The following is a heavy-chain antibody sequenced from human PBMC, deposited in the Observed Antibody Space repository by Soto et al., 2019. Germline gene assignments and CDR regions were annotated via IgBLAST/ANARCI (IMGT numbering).Heavy chain of an antibody. J-gene: IGHJ6*02. V-gene: IGHV3-23*01. D-gene: IGHD2-15*01. CDR2: ITGSGGST. Sequence: GGSLRLSCVVSGFTFSSYGMTWVRQAPGKGLEWVAAITGSGGSTYYADSVKGRFTISRDNSKNTLYLQMNSLRADDTAVYYHYCSGAYGMDVWGQGTTVTVSS. CDR3: YCSGAYGMDV. CDR1: GFTFSSYG.